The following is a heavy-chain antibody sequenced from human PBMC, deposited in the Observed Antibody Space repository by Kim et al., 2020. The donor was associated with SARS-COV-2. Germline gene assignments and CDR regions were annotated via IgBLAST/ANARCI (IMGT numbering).Heavy chain of an antibody. CDR3: ARGRGYYDSSGYPMHFDY. Sequence: SETLSLTCAVYGGSFSGYYWSWIRQPPGKGLEWIGEINHSGSTNYNPSLKSRVTISVDTSKNQFSLKLSSVTAADTAVYYCARGRGYYDSSGYPMHFDYWGQGTLVTVSS. CDR2: INHSGST. CDR1: GGSFSGYY. J-gene: IGHJ4*02. V-gene: IGHV4-34*01. D-gene: IGHD3-22*01.